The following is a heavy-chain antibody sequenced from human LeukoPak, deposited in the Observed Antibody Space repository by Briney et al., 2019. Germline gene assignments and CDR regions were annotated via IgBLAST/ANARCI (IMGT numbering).Heavy chain of an antibody. J-gene: IGHJ6*03. V-gene: IGHV3-20*04. CDR2: INWNGGST. CDR3: AREGAFWSSYYYYYYYMDV. CDR1: GFTFDDYG. Sequence: PGGSLRLSCAASGFTFDDYGMSWVRQAPGKGLEWVSGINWNGGSTGYADSVKGRFTISRDNAKNSLYLQTNSLRAEDTALYYCAREGAFWSSYYYYYYYMDVWGKGTTVTVSS. D-gene: IGHD3-3*01.